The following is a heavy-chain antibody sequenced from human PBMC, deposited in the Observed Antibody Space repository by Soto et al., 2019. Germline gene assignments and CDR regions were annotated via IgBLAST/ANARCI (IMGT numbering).Heavy chain of an antibody. CDR1: GFTFGDYA. CDR3: NWNYNYYGMDV. Sequence: EVQLVESGGGLVKPGRSLRLSCTASGFTFGDYAMSWFRQAPGKGLEWVGFIRSKAYGGTTEYAASVKGRFTISRDDSKSIAYLQMNSLKTEDTAVYYCNWNYNYYGMDVWGQGTTVTVSS. D-gene: IGHD1-1*01. CDR2: IRSKAYGGTT. J-gene: IGHJ6*02. V-gene: IGHV3-49*05.